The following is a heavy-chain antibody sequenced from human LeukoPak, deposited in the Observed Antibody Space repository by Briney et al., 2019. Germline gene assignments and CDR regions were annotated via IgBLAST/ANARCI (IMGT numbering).Heavy chain of an antibody. CDR2: IYHSGST. Sequence: SETLSLTCAVSGGSISSGGYSWSWIRQPPGKGLEWIGYIYHSGSTYYNPSLKSRVTISVDTSKNQFSLKLSSVTAADTAVYYCARQRDYYDSSGSDYFDYWGQGTLVTVSS. J-gene: IGHJ4*02. CDR3: ARQRDYYDSSGSDYFDY. V-gene: IGHV4-30-2*01. CDR1: GGSISSGGYS. D-gene: IGHD3-22*01.